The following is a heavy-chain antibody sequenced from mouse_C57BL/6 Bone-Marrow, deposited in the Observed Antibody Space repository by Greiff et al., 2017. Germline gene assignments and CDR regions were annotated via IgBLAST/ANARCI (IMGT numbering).Heavy chain of an antibody. CDR2: IYPGNGDT. J-gene: IGHJ4*01. D-gene: IGHD1-1*01. CDR1: GYTFTSYN. Sequence: QVQLQQSGAELVRPGASVKMSCKASGYTFTSYNMHWVKQTPRQGLEWIGAIYPGNGDTSYNQKFKGKAPLTVDKSSSTAYMQLSSLTSEDSAVYFCARYCFTTVVGGYAMDYWGQGTSVTVSS. CDR3: ARYCFTTVVGGYAMDY. V-gene: IGHV1-12*01.